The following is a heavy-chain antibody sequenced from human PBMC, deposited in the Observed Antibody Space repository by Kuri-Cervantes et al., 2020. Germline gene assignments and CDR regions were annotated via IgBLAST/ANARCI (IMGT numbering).Heavy chain of an antibody. V-gene: IGHV1-24*01. D-gene: IGHD3-16*01. Sequence: ASVKVSCKVSGYTLTELSMHWVRQAPGKGLEWMGSFDPEDGETIYAQKFQGRVTMTEDTSTDTAYMELSSLRSEDTAVYYCATGWKRGELDRLFDYWGQGTLVTVSS. CDR2: FDPEDGET. CDR3: ATGWKRGELDRLFDY. J-gene: IGHJ4*02. CDR1: GYTLTELS.